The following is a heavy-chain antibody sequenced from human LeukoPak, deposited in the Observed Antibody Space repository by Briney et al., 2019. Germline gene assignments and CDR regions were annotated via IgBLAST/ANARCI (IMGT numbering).Heavy chain of an antibody. CDR1: GFTFSSYS. V-gene: IGHV3-21*01. CDR2: ISSSSSYI. CDR3: ARGGSGSYLALTRY. J-gene: IGHJ4*02. Sequence: PGGSLRLSCAASGFTFSSYSMNWVRQAPGKGLEWVSSISSSSSYIYYADSVKGRFTISRDNAKNSLYLQMNSLRAEDTAVYYCARGGSGSYLALTRYWGQGTLVTVSS. D-gene: IGHD1-26*01.